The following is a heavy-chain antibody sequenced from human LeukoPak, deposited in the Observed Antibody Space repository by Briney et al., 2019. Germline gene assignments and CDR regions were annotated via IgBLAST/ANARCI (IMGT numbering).Heavy chain of an antibody. CDR3: ARGAGYCSSTSCQNYYYYYGMDV. Sequence: SQTLSLTCTVSGGSISSGGYYWSWIRQYPGKGLEWIGYIYYSGSTYYNPSLKSRVTISVDTSKNQFSLKLSSVTAADTAVYYCARGAGYCSSTSCQNYYYYYGMDVWGQGTTVTVSS. V-gene: IGHV4-31*03. CDR1: GGSISSGGYY. CDR2: IYYSGST. J-gene: IGHJ6*02. D-gene: IGHD2-2*01.